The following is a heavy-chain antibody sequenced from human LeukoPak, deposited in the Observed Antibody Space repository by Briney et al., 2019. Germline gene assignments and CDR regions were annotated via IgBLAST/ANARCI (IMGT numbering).Heavy chain of an antibody. V-gene: IGHV7-4-1*02. CDR2: INTNTGNP. Sequence: GASVNVSCKASGYTFTSYAMNWVRQAPGQGLEWMGWINTNTGNPTYAQGFTGHFVFSLDTSVSTAYLRINSLKTEDSAVYYCARGSITMSYAFDIWGQGTMVTVSS. CDR1: GYTFTSYA. J-gene: IGHJ3*02. D-gene: IGHD3-10*02. CDR3: ARGSITMSYAFDI.